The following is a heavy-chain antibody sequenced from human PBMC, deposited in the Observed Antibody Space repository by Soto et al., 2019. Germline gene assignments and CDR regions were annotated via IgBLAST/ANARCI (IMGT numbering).Heavy chain of an antibody. CDR1: GGSFSGYY. CDR2: INHSGST. D-gene: IGHD3-3*01. J-gene: IGHJ4*02. Sequence: PSETLSLTCAVYGGSFSGYYWSWIRQPPGKGLEWIGEINHSGSTNYNPSLKSRVTISVDTSKNQFSLKLSSVTAADTAVYYCARVDYDFWSGYLDFDYWGQGTLVTVPS. V-gene: IGHV4-34*01. CDR3: ARVDYDFWSGYLDFDY.